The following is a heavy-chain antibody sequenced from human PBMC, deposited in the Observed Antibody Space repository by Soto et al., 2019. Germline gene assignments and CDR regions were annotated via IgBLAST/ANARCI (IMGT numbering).Heavy chain of an antibody. D-gene: IGHD3-10*01. Sequence: KFQGRVTITRDTSASTAYMELSILRSEDTAVYYCARDLGFGLSDYWGQGTLVTVSS. V-gene: IGHV1-3*01. CDR3: ARDLGFGLSDY. J-gene: IGHJ4*02.